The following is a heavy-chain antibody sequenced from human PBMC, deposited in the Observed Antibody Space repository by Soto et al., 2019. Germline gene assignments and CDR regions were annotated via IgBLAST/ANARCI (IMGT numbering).Heavy chain of an antibody. D-gene: IGHD6-19*01. Sequence: QVQLVESGGGVVQPGRSLRLSCAASGFTFSSYAMHWVRQAPGKGLEWVAVISYDGSTKYYADSVKGRFTISRDNSKNTLYLQMNSLRAEDTAVYYCARVNSRAVAGTAWDYWGQGTLVTVSS. CDR3: ARVNSRAVAGTAWDY. J-gene: IGHJ4*02. CDR1: GFTFSSYA. V-gene: IGHV3-30-3*01. CDR2: ISYDGSTK.